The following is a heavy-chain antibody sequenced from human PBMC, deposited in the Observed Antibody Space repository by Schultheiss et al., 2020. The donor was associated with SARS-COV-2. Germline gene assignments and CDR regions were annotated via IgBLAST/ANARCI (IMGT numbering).Heavy chain of an antibody. J-gene: IGHJ5*02. Sequence: ASVKVSCKASGYTFTGYYMHWVRQAPGQGLEWMGWINPNSGGTTYAQKFQDRVTMTRDTSISTAYMELSRLRSDDTAVYYCAREGGRTEYWFDPWGQGTLVTVSS. CDR3: AREGGRTEYWFDP. V-gene: IGHV1-2*02. D-gene: IGHD1-1*01. CDR2: INPNSGGT. CDR1: GYTFTGYY.